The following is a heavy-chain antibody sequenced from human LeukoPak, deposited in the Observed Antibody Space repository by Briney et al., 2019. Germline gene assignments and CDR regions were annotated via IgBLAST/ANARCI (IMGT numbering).Heavy chain of an antibody. Sequence: SETLSLTCTVSGGSISSYYWSWIRQPAGKGLEWIVRIYTSGSTNYNPSLKSRVTISVDKSKNQFSLKLSSVTAADTAVYYCARSRGVLGVYYYYMDVWGKGTTVTVSS. CDR3: ARSRGVLGVYYYYMDV. V-gene: IGHV4-4*07. CDR2: IYTSGST. CDR1: GGSISSYY. D-gene: IGHD3-10*01. J-gene: IGHJ6*03.